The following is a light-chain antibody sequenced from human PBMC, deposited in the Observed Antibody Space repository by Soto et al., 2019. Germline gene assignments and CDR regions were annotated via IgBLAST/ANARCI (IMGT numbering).Light chain of an antibody. J-gene: IGKJ2*01. CDR3: YQRSHWNPYT. CDR2: DAS. Sequence: EIVLTQSPDTLSLSPGERATLSCRASQRVSSYLAWYQQKPCQAHRLLIDDASNRATGIPARFSGSGSGTAIALSIIRRKSEEFPVYSGYQRSHWNPYTLGQGTKLEIK. V-gene: IGKV3-11*01. CDR1: QRVSSY.